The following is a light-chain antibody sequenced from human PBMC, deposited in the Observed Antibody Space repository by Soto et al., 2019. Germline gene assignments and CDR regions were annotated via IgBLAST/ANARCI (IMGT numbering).Light chain of an antibody. Sequence: EIVLTQSPATLSLSPVEIANLYFMSSHSVINYLAWYQPPPGQAPRLLIYDASNRATGIPGRISGSGSGTDFTLTISSLEPEDFAVYYCPQRSNWPLTCGGGTKGDIK. CDR3: PQRSNWPLT. V-gene: IGKV3-11*01. CDR1: HSVINY. CDR2: DAS. J-gene: IGKJ4*01.